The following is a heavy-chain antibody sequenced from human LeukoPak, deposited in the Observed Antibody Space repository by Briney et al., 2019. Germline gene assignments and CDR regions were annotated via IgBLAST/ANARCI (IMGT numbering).Heavy chain of an antibody. D-gene: IGHD3-10*01. Sequence: ASVKVSCKASGYTFTSYAMHWVRQAPGQRLEWMGWINAGNGNTKYSQKFQGRVTITRDTSASTAYMELSSLRSEDTAVYYCARDWYYYGSGRHLGYDTFDIWGQGTMVTVSS. CDR1: GYTFTSYA. CDR3: ARDWYYYGSGRHLGYDTFDI. J-gene: IGHJ3*02. CDR2: INAGNGNT. V-gene: IGHV1-3*01.